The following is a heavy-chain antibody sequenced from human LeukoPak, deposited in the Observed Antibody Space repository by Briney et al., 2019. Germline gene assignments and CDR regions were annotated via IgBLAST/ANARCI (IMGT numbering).Heavy chain of an antibody. CDR1: GGSISSGGYS. V-gene: IGHV4-30-2*01. CDR3: ARVGSSSWYYFDY. Sequence: SQTLSLTCAVSGGSISSGGYSWSWIRQPPGKGLEWIGYIYHSGSTYYNPSLKSRVTISVDRSKNQFSLKLSSVTAADTAVYYCARVGSSSWYYFDYWGQGTLVTSPQ. D-gene: IGHD6-13*01. J-gene: IGHJ4*02. CDR2: IYHSGST.